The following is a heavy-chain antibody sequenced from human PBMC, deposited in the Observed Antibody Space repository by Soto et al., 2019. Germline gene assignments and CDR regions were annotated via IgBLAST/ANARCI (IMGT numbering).Heavy chain of an antibody. J-gene: IGHJ4*02. CDR1: GGSLTGGSISSTSYY. CDR3: ARSMTTVTTNDY. CDR2: FFIGGNT. D-gene: IGHD4-17*01. Sequence: SETLSLTCTLSGGSLTGGSISSTSYYWGWMRQPPGKGLEWIASFFIGGNTYYNPSLKSRVTISVDRSKNQFSLKLSSVTAADTAVYYCARSMTTVTTNDYWGQGSLVTVSS. V-gene: IGHV4-39*07.